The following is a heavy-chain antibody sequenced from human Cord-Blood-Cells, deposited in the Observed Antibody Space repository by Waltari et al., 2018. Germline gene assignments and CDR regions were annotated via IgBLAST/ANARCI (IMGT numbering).Heavy chain of an antibody. J-gene: IGHJ4*02. Sequence: QVQLQQRGAGLLTPSETLSLTCAVYGGSCSGHYWTWRRQPPGKGLEWIGEINHGRSTNYNPSLKSRVTISVDTSKNQFSLKLSSVTAADTAVYYCALVGATLHGDYWGQGTLVTVSS. V-gene: IGHV4-34*01. CDR3: ALVGATLHGDY. D-gene: IGHD1-26*01. CDR1: GGSCSGHY. CDR2: INHGRST.